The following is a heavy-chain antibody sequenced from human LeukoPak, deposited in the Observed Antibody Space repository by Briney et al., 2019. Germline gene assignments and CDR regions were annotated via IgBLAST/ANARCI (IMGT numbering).Heavy chain of an antibody. CDR2: IYTSGIT. D-gene: IGHD6-19*01. CDR1: GGSISSYY. V-gene: IGHV4-4*07. CDR3: AGGLYSSGWYGEVFDY. J-gene: IGHJ4*02. Sequence: SETLFLTCTVSGGSISSYYWSWIRQPAGKGLEWIGRIYTSGITNYNPSLKSRVTMSVDTSKNQFSLKLSSVTAADTAVYYCAGGLYSSGWYGEVFDYWGQGTPGTVSS.